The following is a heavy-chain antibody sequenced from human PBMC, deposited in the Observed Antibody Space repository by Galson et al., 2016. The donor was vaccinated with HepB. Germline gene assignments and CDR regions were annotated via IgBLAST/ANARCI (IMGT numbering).Heavy chain of an antibody. CDR2: IGTAGDT. D-gene: IGHD1-14*01. J-gene: IGHJ6*02. Sequence: SLRLSCAASGFTFSRYGMHWVRHVTGKGLEWVSAIGTAGDTYYPGSVKGRFTISRENAKNSLYLQMNSLRDEDTAAYYCARDGGGTGGYYYYAMDVWGQGTTVTVSS. V-gene: IGHV3-13*01. CDR1: GFTFSRYG. CDR3: ARDGGGTGGYYYYAMDV.